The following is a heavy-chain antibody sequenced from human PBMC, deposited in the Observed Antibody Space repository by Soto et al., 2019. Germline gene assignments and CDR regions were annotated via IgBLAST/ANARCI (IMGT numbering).Heavy chain of an antibody. J-gene: IGHJ4*02. Sequence: EVQLLESGGGLVQPGGSLRLSCAASGFTFSSYAMRWVRQAPGKGLEWVSAISGSGDSTYYADSVKGRFTISRDNSKNPLYLQMNSLRAEDTAIYYCARRGSGSYYDCWGQGTLGHRLL. CDR2: ISGSGDST. V-gene: IGHV3-23*01. CDR3: ARRGSGSYYDC. D-gene: IGHD1-26*01. CDR1: GFTFSSYA.